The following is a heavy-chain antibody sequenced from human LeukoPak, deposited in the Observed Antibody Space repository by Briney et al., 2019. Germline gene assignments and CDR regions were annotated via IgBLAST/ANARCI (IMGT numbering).Heavy chain of an antibody. CDR2: ISDTGGYT. CDR1: GFTFSTFG. Sequence: PGGSLRLSCVASGFTFSTFGMSWVRQAPGKGVEWVSSISDTGGYTYYADSMKGRFTISRDNSKNTLYLQMNSLRAEDTAVYHCANGGSMAHEKIHNWGQGTLVTVSS. V-gene: IGHV3-23*01. CDR3: ANGGSMAHEKIHN. J-gene: IGHJ4*02. D-gene: IGHD2/OR15-2a*01.